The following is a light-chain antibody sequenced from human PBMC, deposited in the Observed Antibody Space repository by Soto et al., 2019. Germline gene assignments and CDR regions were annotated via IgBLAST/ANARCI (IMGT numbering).Light chain of an antibody. Sequence: QSVLTQPASVSGSPGQSITISCTGTSSDVGGYNYVSWYQQHPGKAPKLLIYDNSKRPSGIPDRFSGSKSGTSATLGITGLQTGDEADYYCGTWDSSLSAWVFGGGTKLTVL. CDR1: SSDVGGYNY. CDR2: DNS. J-gene: IGLJ3*02. CDR3: GTWDSSLSAWV. V-gene: IGLV1-51*01.